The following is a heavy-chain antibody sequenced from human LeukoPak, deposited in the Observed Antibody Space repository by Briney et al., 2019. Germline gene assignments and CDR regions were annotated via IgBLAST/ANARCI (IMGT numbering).Heavy chain of an antibody. D-gene: IGHD3-22*01. CDR3: ARRLTYYYDSSGYAFDI. Sequence: NPSETLSLTCTVSGVSISSYYWSWIRQPPGKGLEWIGYIYYSGSTNYNPSLKSRVTISVDTSKNQFSLKLSSVTAADTAVYYCARRLTYYYDSSGYAFDIWGQGTMVTVSS. V-gene: IGHV4-59*01. J-gene: IGHJ3*02. CDR2: IYYSGST. CDR1: GVSISSYY.